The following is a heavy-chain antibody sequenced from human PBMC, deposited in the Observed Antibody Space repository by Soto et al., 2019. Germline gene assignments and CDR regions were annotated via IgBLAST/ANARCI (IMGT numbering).Heavy chain of an antibody. CDR3: ARPDPKYYGMDV. Sequence: GESLKISCKGSGYSFTSYWISWVRQMPGKGLEWMGRIDPSDSYTNYSPSFQGHVTISADESISTAYLQWSSLKASDTAMYYCARPDPKYYGMDVWGQGTTVTVSS. J-gene: IGHJ6*02. CDR2: IDPSDSYT. CDR1: GYSFTSYW. V-gene: IGHV5-10-1*01.